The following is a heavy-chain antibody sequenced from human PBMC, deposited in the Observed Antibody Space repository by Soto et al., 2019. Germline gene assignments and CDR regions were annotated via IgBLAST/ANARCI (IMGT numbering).Heavy chain of an antibody. CDR2: IYYSGST. CDR1: GGSISSSSYY. J-gene: IGHJ6*02. Sequence: SETLSLTCTVSGGSISSSSYYWGWIRQPPGKGLEWIGSIYYSGSTYYNPSLKSRVTISVDTSKNQLSLKLSSVTAADTAVYYCARHGVPAAMKPYFYYYYGMDVWGQGTTATVSS. CDR3: ARHGVPAAMKPYFYYYYGMDV. V-gene: IGHV4-39*01. D-gene: IGHD2-2*01.